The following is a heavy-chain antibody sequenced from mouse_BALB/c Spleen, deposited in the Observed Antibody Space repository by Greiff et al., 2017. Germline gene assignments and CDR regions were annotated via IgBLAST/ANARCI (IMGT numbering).Heavy chain of an antibody. V-gene: IGHV2-6-7*01. CDR2: IWGDGST. Sequence: VQLQQSGPGLVAPSQSLSITCTVSGFSLTGYGVNWVRQPPGKGLEWLGMIWGDGSTDYYSALKSRLSISKDNSKSQVFLKMNSLQTDDTARYYCARNMITTQGFDYWGQGTTLTVSS. CDR3: ARNMITTQGFDY. J-gene: IGHJ2*01. D-gene: IGHD2-4*01. CDR1: GFSLTGYG.